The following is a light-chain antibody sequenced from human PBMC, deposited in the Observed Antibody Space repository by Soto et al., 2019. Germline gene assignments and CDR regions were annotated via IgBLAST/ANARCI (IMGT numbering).Light chain of an antibody. J-gene: IGLJ1*01. CDR2: DVG. V-gene: IGLV2-8*01. Sequence: HSALTQPPSASGSPGQSVTISCTGTSSDVGGYNFVSWYQHLPGKAPKLIIYDVGERPSGVPDRFSGSKSGNTASLTVSGLQAEDEADYYCSSYAGDNFYVFGPGTKVTVL. CDR3: SSYAGDNFYV. CDR1: SSDVGGYNF.